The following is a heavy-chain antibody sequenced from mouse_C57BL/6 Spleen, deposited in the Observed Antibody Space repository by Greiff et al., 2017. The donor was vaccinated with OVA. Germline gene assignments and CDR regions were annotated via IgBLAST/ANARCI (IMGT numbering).Heavy chain of an antibody. CDR3: ARPNYSNGGYYAMDY. V-gene: IGHV1-59*01. Sequence: QVQLQQSGAELVRPGTSVKLSCKASGYTFTSYWMHWVKQRPGQGLEWIGVIDPSDSYTNYNQKFKGKATLTVDTSSSTAYMQLSSLTSEDSAVYYCARPNYSNGGYYAMDYWGQGTSVTVSS. CDR1: GYTFTSYW. J-gene: IGHJ4*01. CDR2: IDPSDSYT. D-gene: IGHD2-5*01.